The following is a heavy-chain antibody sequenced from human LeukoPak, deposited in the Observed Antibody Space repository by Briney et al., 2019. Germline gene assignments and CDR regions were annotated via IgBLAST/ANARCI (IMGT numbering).Heavy chain of an antibody. J-gene: IGHJ5*01. CDR2: INPNSGVT. Sequence: ASVKVSCKASGYTVTGHYLHWVRQAPGQGLEWMGWINPNSGVTNYAQKFQGRVTMTRDTSINTAYMELHSLSSDDTAMYYCAKDAYSGFSSSYNMDSWGQGTLVTVSS. V-gene: IGHV1-2*02. CDR1: GYTVTGHY. CDR3: AKDAYSGFSSSYNMDS. D-gene: IGHD5-18*01.